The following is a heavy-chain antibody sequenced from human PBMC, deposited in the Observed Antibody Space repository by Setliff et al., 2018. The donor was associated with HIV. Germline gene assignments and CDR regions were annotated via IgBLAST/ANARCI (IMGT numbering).Heavy chain of an antibody. V-gene: IGHV4-34*01. CDR3: ARGRMGYYGSGSYLP. J-gene: IGHJ5*02. CDR1: GGSFSGYY. Sequence: PSETLSLTCAVYGGSFSGYYWSWVRQPPRKGLEWIGEINHSGSTNSNPSLKSRVTISADTSKNQFSLKLTSVTAADTAVYYCARGRMGYYGSGSYLPWGQGMLVTVSS. CDR2: INHSGST. D-gene: IGHD3-10*01.